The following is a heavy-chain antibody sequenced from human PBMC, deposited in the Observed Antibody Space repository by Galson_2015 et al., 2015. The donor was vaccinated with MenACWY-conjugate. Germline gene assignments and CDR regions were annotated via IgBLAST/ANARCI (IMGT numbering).Heavy chain of an antibody. J-gene: IGHJ1*01. CDR2: IYPGDSDT. V-gene: IGHV5-51*01. CDR1: GYSFTNYW. Sequence: QSGAEVKKPGESLPISCKVSGYSFTNYWIGWVRQMPGKGLEWMAIIYPGDSDTRYNPSFQGQVAISADRSTSTASLQWSSLKASDTAIYYCARRSGDTYQHWGQGTLVIVSS. D-gene: IGHD5-18*01. CDR3: ARRSGDTYQH.